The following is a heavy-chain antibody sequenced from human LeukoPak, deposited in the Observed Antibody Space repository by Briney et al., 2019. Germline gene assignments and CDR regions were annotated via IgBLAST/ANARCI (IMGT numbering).Heavy chain of an antibody. CDR1: GYTFTGYY. J-gene: IGHJ4*02. Sequence: GESLKISCKASGYTFTGYYMHWVRQAPGQGLEWMGWINPNSGGTNYAQKFQGWVTMTRDTSISTAYMELSRLRSDDTAVYYCARDRWELHGDEREFDYWGQGTLVTVSS. CDR3: ARDRWELHGDEREFDY. V-gene: IGHV1-2*04. D-gene: IGHD1-26*01. CDR2: INPNSGGT.